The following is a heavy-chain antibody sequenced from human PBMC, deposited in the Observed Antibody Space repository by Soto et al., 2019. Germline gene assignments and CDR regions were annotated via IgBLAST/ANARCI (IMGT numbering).Heavy chain of an antibody. V-gene: IGHV4-59*01. J-gene: IGHJ4*02. D-gene: IGHD3-3*01. CDR3: ARDDSGVDFWDGPYYFDY. CDR1: GGSISTYY. Sequence: QVQLQESGPRLVKPSETLSLTCTVSGGSISTYYWTWIRQSPGKGLEWIGYVYYNGNTKYNPSLKSRVTISVDTTKNQFSLNLNSVNAADTAVYYCARDDSGVDFWDGPYYFDYWGQGTLITVSS. CDR2: VYYNGNT.